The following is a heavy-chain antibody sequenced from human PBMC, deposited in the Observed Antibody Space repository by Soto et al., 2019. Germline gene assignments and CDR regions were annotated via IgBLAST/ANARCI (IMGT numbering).Heavy chain of an antibody. D-gene: IGHD3-22*01. CDR3: ARDRITMIVVANYYYYRMDV. Sequence: QVQLVQSGAEVKKPGASVKVSCKASGYTFTSYGISWVRQAPGQGLEWMGWISAYNGNTNYAQKLQGRVTMTTDTSASTAYRELKSLRSDDTAVYYSARDRITMIVVANYYYYRMDVWGQGTTVTVSS. J-gene: IGHJ6*02. V-gene: IGHV1-18*01. CDR2: ISAYNGNT. CDR1: GYTFTSYG.